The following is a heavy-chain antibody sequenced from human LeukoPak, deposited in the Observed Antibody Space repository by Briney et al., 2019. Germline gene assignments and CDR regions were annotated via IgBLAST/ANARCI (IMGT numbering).Heavy chain of an antibody. CDR3: AKAPVTTCSGAYCYPFDY. CDR1: GFTLSSYA. Sequence: GGSLRLSCAASGFTLSSYAMSWVRQAPGKGLEWVSAISDSGNTYHADSVKGRFTISRDSSKNTLFLQMNRLRPEDAAVYYCAKAPVTTCSGAYCYPFDYWGQGTLVTVSS. J-gene: IGHJ4*02. CDR2: ISDSGNT. D-gene: IGHD2-21*01. V-gene: IGHV3-23*01.